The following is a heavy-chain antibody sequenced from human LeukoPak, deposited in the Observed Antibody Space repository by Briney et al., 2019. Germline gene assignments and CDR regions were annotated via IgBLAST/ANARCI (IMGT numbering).Heavy chain of an antibody. CDR3: ARDRTLSLLWFGEFLDAFDI. D-gene: IGHD3-10*01. CDR1: GFTFSSYA. J-gene: IGHJ3*02. V-gene: IGHV3-30-3*01. Sequence: PGGSLRLSCAASGFTFSSYAMHWVRQAPGKGLEWVAVISYDGSNKYYADSVKGRFTISRDNSKNTLYLQMNSLRAEDTAVYYCARDRTLSLLWFGEFLDAFDIWGQGTMVTVSS. CDR2: ISYDGSNK.